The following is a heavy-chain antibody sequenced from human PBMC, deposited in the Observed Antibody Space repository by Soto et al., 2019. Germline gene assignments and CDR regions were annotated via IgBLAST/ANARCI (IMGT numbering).Heavy chain of an antibody. J-gene: IGHJ4*02. Sequence: QAQLVQSEGEVKKPGASVKVSCRASGYTFTTYAMHWVRQAPGQGLEWMGWINVHNGKTRLSQKFQGRVTITRDTSANTVYMELSSLTSEDTGVYYCARTQWDYSDNGGYPSDFWGQGTLLTVSS. CDR3: ARTQWDYSDNGGYPSDF. CDR1: GYTFTTYA. CDR2: INVHNGKT. D-gene: IGHD3-22*01. V-gene: IGHV1-3*01.